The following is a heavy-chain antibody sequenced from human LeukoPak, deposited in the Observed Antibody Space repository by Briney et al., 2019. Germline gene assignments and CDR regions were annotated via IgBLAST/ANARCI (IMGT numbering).Heavy chain of an antibody. CDR3: ARTAAAGHFDY. D-gene: IGHD6-13*01. V-gene: IGHV1-69*13. Sequence: ASVKVSCKASGGTFSSYAISWVRQAPGQGLEWMGGIIPIFGTANYAQKFQGRVTITADESTSTAYMELSGLRSEDTAVYYCARTAAAGHFDYWGQGTLVTVSS. CDR1: GGTFSSYA. CDR2: IIPIFGTA. J-gene: IGHJ4*02.